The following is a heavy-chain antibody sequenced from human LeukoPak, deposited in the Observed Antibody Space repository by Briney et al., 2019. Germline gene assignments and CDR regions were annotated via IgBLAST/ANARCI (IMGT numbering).Heavy chain of an antibody. CDR1: GFTFSIYA. V-gene: IGHV3-30*04. Sequence: PGRSLRLSCAASGFTFSIYAMHWVRPAPGKGLEWVAVISYDGSNKYYADSVKGRFTISRDNSKNTLYLQMNSLRAEDTAVYYCARSPSDLIAAAGWGQGTLVTVSS. CDR2: ISYDGSNK. D-gene: IGHD6-13*01. J-gene: IGHJ4*02. CDR3: ARSPSDLIAAAG.